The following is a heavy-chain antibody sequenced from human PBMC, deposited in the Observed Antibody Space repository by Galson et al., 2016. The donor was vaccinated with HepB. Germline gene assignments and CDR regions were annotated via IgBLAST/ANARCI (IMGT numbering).Heavy chain of an antibody. J-gene: IGHJ4*02. Sequence: SLRLSCAASGFNFNNYGMHWVRQAPGKGLEWVAIISTDGNNKRYGDSVKGRSTISRDNSKNTLYLQMSSLRTEDTAVYYCAKDGHYDILTGYSYYFDYWGQGTLVTVSS. CDR3: AKDGHYDILTGYSYYFDY. D-gene: IGHD3-9*01. CDR1: GFNFNNYG. CDR2: ISTDGNNK. V-gene: IGHV3-30*18.